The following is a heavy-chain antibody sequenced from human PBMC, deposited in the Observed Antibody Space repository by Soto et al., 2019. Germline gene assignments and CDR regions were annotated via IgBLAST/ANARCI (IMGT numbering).Heavy chain of an antibody. V-gene: IGHV4-59*08. D-gene: IGHD3-10*01. CDR1: GGSISSYY. J-gene: IGHJ6*03. Sequence: SETLSLTCTVSGGSISSYYWSWIRQPPGKGLEWIGYIYYSGSTNYNPSLKSRVTISVDTSKNQFSLKLSSVTAADTAVYYCARVLLWFGELPHPYYMDVWGKGTTVNVSS. CDR3: ARVLLWFGELPHPYYMDV. CDR2: IYYSGST.